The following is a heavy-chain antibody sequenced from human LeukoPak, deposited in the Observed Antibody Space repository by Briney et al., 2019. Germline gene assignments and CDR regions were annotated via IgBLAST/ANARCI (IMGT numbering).Heavy chain of an antibody. CDR2: IFSRSESI. Sequence: GGSLRLSCAASGFTFGACTMNWVRQAPGKGLEWVSCIFSRSESILYADSVKGRFTISRDNAKNLLYLQMDSLRVEDTAVYYCARDFFHSSESRPFDYWGQGTLVTVSS. J-gene: IGHJ4*02. CDR3: ARDFFHSSESRPFDY. CDR1: GFTFGACT. V-gene: IGHV3-21*06. D-gene: IGHD3-22*01.